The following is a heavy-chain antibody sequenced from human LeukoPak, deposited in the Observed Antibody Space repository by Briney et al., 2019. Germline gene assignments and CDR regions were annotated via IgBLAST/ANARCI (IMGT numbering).Heavy chain of an antibody. V-gene: IGHV1-46*01. CDR2: INLNAVTT. CDR1: GYTFTNYY. CDR3: AREGAAEAKNFDY. J-gene: IGHJ4*02. Sequence: ASVKVSCKASGYTFTNYYIHWMRQAPGQGLEWVGIINLNAVTTRYAQKFQGRITVTRDTSTSTVYMELSSLRSEDTAVYFCAREGAAEAKNFDYWGQGTLVIVSS. D-gene: IGHD6-25*01.